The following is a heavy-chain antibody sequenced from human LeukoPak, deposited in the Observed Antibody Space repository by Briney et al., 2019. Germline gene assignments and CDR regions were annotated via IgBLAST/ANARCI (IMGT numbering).Heavy chain of an antibody. CDR2: INPNSGGT. D-gene: IGHD3-22*01. Sequence: ASVKVSCKASGYTFTGYYMHWVRQAPGQGLEWMGRINPNSGGTNYAQKFQGRVTMTRDTSISTAYMELSRLRSDDTAVYYCARDDYDSSGYYRYWGQGTLVTVSS. CDR1: GYTFTGYY. V-gene: IGHV1-2*06. CDR3: ARDDYDSSGYYRY. J-gene: IGHJ4*02.